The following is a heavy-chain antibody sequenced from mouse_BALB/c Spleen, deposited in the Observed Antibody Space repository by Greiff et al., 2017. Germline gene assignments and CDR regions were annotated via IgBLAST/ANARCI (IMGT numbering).Heavy chain of an antibody. D-gene: IGHD2-4*01. V-gene: IGHV2-2*02. CDR2: IWSGGST. Sequence: VKLQESGPGLVQPSQSLSITCTVSGFSLTSYGVHWVRQSPGKGLEWLGVIWSGGSTDYNAAFISRLSISKDNSKSQVFFKMNSLQANDTAIYYCARNSGYYDYDEAMDYWGQGTSVTVSS. CDR3: ARNSGYYDYDEAMDY. CDR1: GFSLTSYG. J-gene: IGHJ4*01.